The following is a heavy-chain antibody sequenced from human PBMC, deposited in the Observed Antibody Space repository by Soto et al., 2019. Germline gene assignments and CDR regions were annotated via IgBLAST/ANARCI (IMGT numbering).Heavy chain of an antibody. Sequence: EVQLVESGGGLVQPGGSLRLSCAASGFIFDSFALSWVRQAPGKGLEWVSGIGGSGGRKYYADSVKGRFTISRDNSKNTLYLQLSSLSAEDRAINYCAKDRAFWFGEGGWFDPWGQGTLVTVSS. J-gene: IGHJ5*02. V-gene: IGHV3-23*04. CDR3: AKDRAFWFGEGGWFDP. D-gene: IGHD3-10*01. CDR2: IGGSGGRK. CDR1: GFIFDSFA.